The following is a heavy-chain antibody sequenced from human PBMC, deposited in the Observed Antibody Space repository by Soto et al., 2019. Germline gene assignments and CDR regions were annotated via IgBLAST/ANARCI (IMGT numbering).Heavy chain of an antibody. CDR2: IKSGEIGI. CDR3: ARGGADILTGPLDY. V-gene: IGHV3-74*01. D-gene: IGHD3-9*01. CDR1: GFIFSNYW. J-gene: IGHJ4*02. Sequence: EVQLVESGGGLVQPGGSLRLSCAASGFIFSNYWMHWVRQAPGKGLVWVSRIKSGEIGISYADSVKGRFTISRDNAENTQYLQMNSLRVEDTAVYYCARGGADILTGPLDYWGQGTLVTVSS.